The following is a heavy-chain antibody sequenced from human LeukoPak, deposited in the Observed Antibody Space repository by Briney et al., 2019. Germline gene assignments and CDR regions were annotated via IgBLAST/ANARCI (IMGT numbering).Heavy chain of an antibody. Sequence: PGGSLRLSCAASGFTFRSYSMDWVRQAPGKGLEWVSSITGSSNYIYYADSLKGRFTISRDNAKNSLFLQMNSLRAEDTAVYYCARGIGAAGQYYLDSWGQGTLVTVSS. CDR2: ITGSSNYI. CDR3: ARGIGAAGQYYLDS. J-gene: IGHJ4*02. CDR1: GFTFRSYS. D-gene: IGHD6-13*01. V-gene: IGHV3-21*01.